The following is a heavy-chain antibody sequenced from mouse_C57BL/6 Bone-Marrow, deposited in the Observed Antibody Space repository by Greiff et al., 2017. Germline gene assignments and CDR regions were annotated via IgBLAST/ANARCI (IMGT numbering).Heavy chain of an antibody. J-gene: IGHJ2*01. V-gene: IGHV1-9*01. CDR1: GYTFTGYW. CDR3: VRRLGRNYLDD. D-gene: IGHD4-1*01. CDR2: ILPGSGST. Sequence: VQLQQSGAELMKPGASVKLSCKATGYTFTGYWIEWVKQRPGHGLEWIGEILPGSGSTNYNEKFKGKATFTAGTSSNTAYMQLSSLTTEDSAIFCGVRRLGRNYLDDWGQGTTLTVS.